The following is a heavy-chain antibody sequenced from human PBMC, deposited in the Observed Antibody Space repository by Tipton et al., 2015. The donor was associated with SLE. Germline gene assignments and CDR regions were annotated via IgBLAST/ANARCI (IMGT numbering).Heavy chain of an antibody. V-gene: IGHV3-30*02. CDR2: IRYDGSNK. J-gene: IGHJ4*02. CDR3: ANLGIPRVVPAAISY. D-gene: IGHD2-2*02. CDR1: GFSFSSYG. Sequence: SLRLSCAASGFSFSSYGMHWVRQAPGKGLEWVAFIRYDGSNKYYADSVKGRFTISRDNSKNTLYLQMNSLRAEDTAVYYCANLGIPRVVPAAISYWGQGTLVTVSS.